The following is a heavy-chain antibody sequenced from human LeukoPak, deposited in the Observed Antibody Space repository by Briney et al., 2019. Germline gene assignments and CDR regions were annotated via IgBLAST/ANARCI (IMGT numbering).Heavy chain of an antibody. CDR3: ARYGSNNNEGWFDP. D-gene: IGHD4-11*01. V-gene: IGHV4-59*01. J-gene: IGHJ5*02. CDR2: INNRGIT. CDR1: GGSITGYY. Sequence: KPSETLSLTCTVAGGSITGYYWSWIRQPPGKGLEWIGYINNRGITHYNPSLKSRVTISIDTSKNQFSLNLRSVTAADTAVYYCARYGSNNNEGWFDPWGQGTLVTVSS.